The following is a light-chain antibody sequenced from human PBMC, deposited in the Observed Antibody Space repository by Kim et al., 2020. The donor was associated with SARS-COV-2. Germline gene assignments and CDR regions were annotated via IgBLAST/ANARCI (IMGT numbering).Light chain of an antibody. CDR2: AVT. CDR3: SSYAGSVV. J-gene: IGLJ1*01. CDR1: SSDVGAYNY. V-gene: IGLV2-8*01. Sequence: SPGPSVTISCTGTSSDVGAYNYVSWYQQHPGKAPKLMIYAVTQRPSGVPDRFSGSKSGNTASLTVSGLQAEDEADYYCSSYAGSVVFGTGTQLTVL.